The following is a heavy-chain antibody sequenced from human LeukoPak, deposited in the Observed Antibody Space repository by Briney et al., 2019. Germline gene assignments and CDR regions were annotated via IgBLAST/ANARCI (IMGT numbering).Heavy chain of an antibody. D-gene: IGHD6-13*01. CDR1: GFTVTHTY. Sequence: PGGSLRLSCAASGFTVTHTYISWVRQAPGKGLEWVSVIYGGGSTYYADSVKGRFTMSRDNSKNTLYLQMNGLRAEDTGVYYCARDGYKNTWYGAFDIWGQGTMVTVPS. V-gene: IGHV3-53*01. CDR2: IYGGGST. J-gene: IGHJ3*02. CDR3: ARDGYKNTWYGAFDI.